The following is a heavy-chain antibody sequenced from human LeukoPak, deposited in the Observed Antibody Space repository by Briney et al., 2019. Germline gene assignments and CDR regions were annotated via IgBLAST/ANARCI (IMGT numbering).Heavy chain of an antibody. V-gene: IGHV1-18*01. D-gene: IGHD2-2*01. CDR2: ISAYNGIT. Sequence: ASVKVSCKASSYTFTSYGISWVRQAPGQGLEWMGWISAYNGITNYAQKFQGRFTMTTDTSTKTAYMELRSLTYDDTAVYYCARDSPDIAVVPANIGDVFDIWGQGTMVTVSS. CDR3: ARDSPDIAVVPANIGDVFDI. J-gene: IGHJ3*02. CDR1: SYTFTSYG.